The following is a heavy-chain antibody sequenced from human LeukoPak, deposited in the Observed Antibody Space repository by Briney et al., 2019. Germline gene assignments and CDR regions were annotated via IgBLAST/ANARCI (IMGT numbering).Heavy chain of an antibody. V-gene: IGHV1-69*05. J-gene: IGHJ5*02. D-gene: IGHD2-15*01. Sequence: SVKVSCKASGGTFSSYALSWVRQAPGQGLEWMGRIIPIFGTADYAQKFQDRVTITTDDSTSTAYMELSSLRSEDTAVYYCARVESLGYCTGGSCYPGWFDPWGQGTLVTVSS. CDR2: IIPIFGTA. CDR1: GGTFSSYA. CDR3: ARVESLGYCTGGSCYPGWFDP.